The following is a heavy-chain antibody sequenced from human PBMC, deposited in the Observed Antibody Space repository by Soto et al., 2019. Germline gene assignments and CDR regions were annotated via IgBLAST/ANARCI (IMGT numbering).Heavy chain of an antibody. CDR1: GFTFSAYS. V-gene: IGHV3-48*04. CDR2: ISSSGSTI. CDR3: ARGANGYYYDSSGYSDAFDI. D-gene: IGHD3-22*01. Sequence: PGGSLRLSCAASGFTFSAYSMSWVRQAPGKGLEWVSYISSSGSTIYYADSVKGRFTISRDNAKNSLYLQMNSLRAEDTAVYYCARGANGYYYDSSGYSDAFDIWGQGTMVTVSS. J-gene: IGHJ3*02.